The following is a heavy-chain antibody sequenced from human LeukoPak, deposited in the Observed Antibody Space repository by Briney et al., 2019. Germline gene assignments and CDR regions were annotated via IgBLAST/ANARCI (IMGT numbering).Heavy chain of an antibody. CDR3: ARVSSSSWWALDY. Sequence: GGSLRLSCSASGFTFSAYNMNWVRQAPGKGLEWVSYISSSSSSIYYADSVKGRFTISRDNGKNLLYLQMNSLRAEDTAVYYCARVSSSSWWALDYWGQGTLVTVSS. J-gene: IGHJ4*02. D-gene: IGHD6-13*01. CDR2: ISSSSSSI. CDR1: GFTFSAYN. V-gene: IGHV3-48*04.